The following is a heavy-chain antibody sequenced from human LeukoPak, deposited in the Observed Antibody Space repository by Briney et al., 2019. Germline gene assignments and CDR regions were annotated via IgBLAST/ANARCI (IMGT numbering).Heavy chain of an antibody. Sequence: GGSLRLSCAASGFTFSSYWMTWVRQAPGKGLEWVSTISGPGSSTYSADSVKGRFTISRDNSKNTLYLQMHSLRAEDTAIYYCAKPSRDFDSSGYSHFDYWGQGTLVTVSS. CDR2: ISGPGSST. V-gene: IGHV3-23*01. J-gene: IGHJ4*02. CDR3: AKPSRDFDSSGYSHFDY. CDR1: GFTFSSYW. D-gene: IGHD3-22*01.